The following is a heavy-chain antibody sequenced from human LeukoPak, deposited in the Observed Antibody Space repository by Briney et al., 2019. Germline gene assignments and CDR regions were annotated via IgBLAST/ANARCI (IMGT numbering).Heavy chain of an antibody. V-gene: IGHV3-21*01. J-gene: IGHJ5*02. CDR1: GFTFSSYS. D-gene: IGHD3-9*01. Sequence: GGSLRLSCAASGFTFSSYSMNWVRQAPGKGLEWVSSISSSSSYIYYADSVKGRFTISRDNAKNSLYLQMNSLRAEDTAVYYCVRESSRVLRYFDWPIAAPSFDPWGQGTLVTVSS. CDR2: ISSSSSYI. CDR3: VRESSRVLRYFDWPIAAPSFDP.